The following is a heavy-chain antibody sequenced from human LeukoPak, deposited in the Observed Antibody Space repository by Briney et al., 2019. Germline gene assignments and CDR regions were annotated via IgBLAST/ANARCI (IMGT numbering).Heavy chain of an antibody. CDR1: GGSFSGYY. D-gene: IGHD2-21*01. CDR3: ARGGGLLRY. CDR2: INHSGST. Sequence: SETLSLTCAVYGGSFSGYYWSWIRQPPGKGLEWIGEINHSGSTNYNPSLKSRVTISVDTSKNQFSLKLSSATAADTAVYYCARGGGLLRYWGQGTLVTVSS. J-gene: IGHJ4*02. V-gene: IGHV4-34*01.